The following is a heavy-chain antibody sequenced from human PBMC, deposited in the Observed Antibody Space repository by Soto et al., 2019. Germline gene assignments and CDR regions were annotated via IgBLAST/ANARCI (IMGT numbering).Heavy chain of an antibody. J-gene: IGHJ4*02. D-gene: IGHD2-15*01. CDR2: IIPIFGTA. CDR1: GGTFSSYA. V-gene: IGHV1-69*05. Sequence: QVQLVQSGAEVKKPGSSVKVSCKASGGTFSSYAISWVRQAPGQGLEWMGGIIPIFGTANYAQKFQGRVRSTPDETARTAYNGLGSLGSEDTAGDYRSETAGGSYCSGCSCYSTLDYWGQGTLVTVSS. CDR3: SETAGGSYCSGCSCYSTLDY.